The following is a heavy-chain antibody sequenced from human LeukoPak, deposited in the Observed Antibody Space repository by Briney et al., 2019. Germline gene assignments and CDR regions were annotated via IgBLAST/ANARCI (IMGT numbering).Heavy chain of an antibody. CDR3: ARDLYNWNS. CDR2: ISTTSGFT. J-gene: IGHJ4*02. D-gene: IGHD1-20*01. Sequence: GGSLRLSCAASGFTFSDYYMSWVRQAPGKGLEWVSYISTTSGFTKYADSVKGRFTISRDNAKNSLYLQMNSLRADDTAVYYCARDLYNWNSWGQGTLVTVSS. V-gene: IGHV3-11*06. CDR1: GFTFSDYY.